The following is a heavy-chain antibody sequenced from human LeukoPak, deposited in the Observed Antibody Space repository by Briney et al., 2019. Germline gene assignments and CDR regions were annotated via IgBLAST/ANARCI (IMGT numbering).Heavy chain of an antibody. CDR3: ARDFEMATILRYYYYYMDV. Sequence: ASVKVSCKASGYTFTSYGISWVRQAPGQGLEWMGWINAYNGNTNYAQKLQGRVTMTTDTSTSTAYMELRSLRSDDTAVYYCARDFEMATILRYYYYYMDVWGKGTTVAVSS. V-gene: IGHV1-18*01. CDR1: GYTFTSYG. CDR2: INAYNGNT. J-gene: IGHJ6*03. D-gene: IGHD5-24*01.